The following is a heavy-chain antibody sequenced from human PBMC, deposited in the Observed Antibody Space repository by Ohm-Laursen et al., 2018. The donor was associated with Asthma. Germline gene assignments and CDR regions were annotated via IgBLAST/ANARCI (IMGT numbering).Heavy chain of an antibody. CDR1: GFTFDDYA. J-gene: IGHJ6*02. CDR3: ARADCGGDGYFPYYFYDGMDV. V-gene: IGHV3-9*01. Sequence: SLRLSCAASGFTFDDYAMRWVRQAPGKGLEWVSGISWNSGSIGYADSVKGRFTISRDNAKNSLYLQMNSLRAEDTALYYCARADCGGDGYFPYYFYDGMDVWGQGTTVTVSS. D-gene: IGHD2-21*01. CDR2: ISWNSGSI.